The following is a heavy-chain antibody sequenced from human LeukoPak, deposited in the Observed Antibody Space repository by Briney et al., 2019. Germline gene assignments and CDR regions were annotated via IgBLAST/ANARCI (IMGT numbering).Heavy chain of an antibody. CDR2: ISKSSSYI. D-gene: IGHD3-16*01. CDR1: GFILIDYN. Sequence: GGSLRLSCGGSGFILIDYNFNWVRQAPGKGLEWVSYISKSSSYIYYADSLKGRFTISRDNARNSVSLEMHSLRVEDTAVYYCAREGWGGDYYNGMDVWGQGTAVTVS. J-gene: IGHJ6*02. V-gene: IGHV3-21*04. CDR3: AREGWGGDYYNGMDV.